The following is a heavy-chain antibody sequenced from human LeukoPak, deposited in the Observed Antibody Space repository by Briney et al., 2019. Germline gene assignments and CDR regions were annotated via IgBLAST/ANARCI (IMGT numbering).Heavy chain of an antibody. Sequence: PSETLSLTCTVSGGSISSGSYYWSWIRQPAGKGLEWIGEINHSGSTNYNPSLKSRVTISVDTSKNQFSLKLSSVTAADTAVYYCARIIAASQDVFDIWGQGTMITVSS. CDR2: INHSGST. D-gene: IGHD6-6*01. J-gene: IGHJ3*02. CDR1: GGSISSGSYY. V-gene: IGHV4-61*10. CDR3: ARIIAASQDVFDI.